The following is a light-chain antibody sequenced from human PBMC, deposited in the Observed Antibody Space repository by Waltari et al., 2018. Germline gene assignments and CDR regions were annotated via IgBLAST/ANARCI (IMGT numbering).Light chain of an antibody. CDR2: DVS. J-gene: IGLJ2*01. V-gene: IGLV2-14*01. CDR1: SNDVGAYNS. CDR3: SSQSSNNVVL. Sequence: QSALTQPASVSGSPGQSVTTLSTGTSNDVGAYNSVSWYQENPGQAPRVIIYDVSDPPSGASDRLCGSTAGNTASLTISGLQAEDEADYYCSSQSSNNVVLFGGGTKLTVL.